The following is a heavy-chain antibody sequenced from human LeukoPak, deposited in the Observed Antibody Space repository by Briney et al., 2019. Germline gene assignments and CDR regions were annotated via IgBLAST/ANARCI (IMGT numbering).Heavy chain of an antibody. J-gene: IGHJ4*02. CDR3: AKRGPGSPQSGKYYFDY. CDR1: GFTFSSYG. CDR2: ISGSGGGT. Sequence: GGSLRLSCAASGFTFSSYGMSWVRQAPGKGLEWVSAISGSGGGTYYADSVKGRFTISRDNSKNTLYLQMNSLRAEDTAVYYCAKRGPGSPQSGKYYFDYWGQGTLVTVSS. V-gene: IGHV3-23*01. D-gene: IGHD3-10*01.